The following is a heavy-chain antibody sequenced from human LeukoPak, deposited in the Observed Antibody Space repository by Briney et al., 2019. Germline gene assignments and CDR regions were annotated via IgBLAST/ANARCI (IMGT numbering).Heavy chain of an antibody. V-gene: IGHV1-8*01. D-gene: IGHD6-19*01. CDR2: MNPNSGNT. CDR3: ARGYYSSGLRGCFGY. J-gene: IGHJ4*02. Sequence: ASVKVSCKASGYTFTSYDINWVRQATGQGFEWMGWMNPNSGNTGYAQKFQGRVTMTRNTSISTAYMELSSLRSEDTAVYYCARGYYSSGLRGCFGYWGQGTLVTVSS. CDR1: GYTFTSYD.